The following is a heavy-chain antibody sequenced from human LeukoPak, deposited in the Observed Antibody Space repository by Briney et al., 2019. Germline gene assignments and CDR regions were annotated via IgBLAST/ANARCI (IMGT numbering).Heavy chain of an antibody. D-gene: IGHD3-10*01. V-gene: IGHV3-48*01. CDR3: ARDPTRTYGSGTFDY. CDR2: ISSGSNTI. J-gene: IGHJ4*02. Sequence: GGSLRLSCAASGFTLSSYSMNWVRQAPGKGLEWVSYISSGSNTIYYADSVKGRLTISRDNAKNSLYLQMNSLRAEDTAVYYCARDPTRTYGSGTFDYWGQGTLVTVSS. CDR1: GFTLSSYS.